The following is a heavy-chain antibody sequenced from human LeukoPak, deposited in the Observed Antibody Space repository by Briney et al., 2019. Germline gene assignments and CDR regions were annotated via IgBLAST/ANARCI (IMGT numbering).Heavy chain of an antibody. J-gene: IGHJ4*02. Sequence: ASVKVSCKASGGTFSSYAISWVRQAPGQGLEWMGRIIPILGIANYAQKFQGRVTITADKSTSTAYMELSSLRSEDTAVYYCARGDQPYYYDSSGFLPFDYWGQGTLVTVSS. CDR3: ARGDQPYYYDSSGFLPFDY. CDR1: GGTFSSYA. CDR2: IIPILGIA. V-gene: IGHV1-69*04. D-gene: IGHD3-22*01.